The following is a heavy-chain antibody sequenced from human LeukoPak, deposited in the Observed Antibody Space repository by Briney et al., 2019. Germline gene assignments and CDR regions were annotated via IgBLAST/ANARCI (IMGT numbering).Heavy chain of an antibody. CDR2: IRYDGSNK. CDR1: GFTFSSYG. Sequence: GGSLRLSCAASGFTFSSYGMHWVRQAPGKGLEWVAFIRYDGSNKYYADSVKGRFTISRDNSKNTLYLQMNSLRAEDTAVYYCANPKGYYDSSGLIGGYWGQGTLVTVSS. V-gene: IGHV3-30*02. CDR3: ANPKGYYDSSGLIGGY. J-gene: IGHJ4*02. D-gene: IGHD3-22*01.